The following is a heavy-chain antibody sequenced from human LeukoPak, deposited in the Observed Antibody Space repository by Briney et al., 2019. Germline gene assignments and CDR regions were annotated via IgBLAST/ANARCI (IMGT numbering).Heavy chain of an antibody. J-gene: IGHJ4*02. CDR3: ARTGYSSSWRNYFDY. V-gene: IGHV3-20*04. CDR2: INWNGGST. CDR1: GFTFYDYG. D-gene: IGHD6-13*01. Sequence: GGSLRLSCAASGFTFYDYGMSWVRHAPGKGLEWGSGINWNGGSTGYADSVKGRFTISRDNAKNSLYLQMNSLRAEDTALYYCARTGYSSSWRNYFDYWGQGTLVTVSS.